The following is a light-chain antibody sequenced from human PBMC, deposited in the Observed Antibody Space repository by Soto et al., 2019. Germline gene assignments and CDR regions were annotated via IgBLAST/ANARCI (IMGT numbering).Light chain of an antibody. CDR3: LQYGGLPRT. J-gene: IGKJ1*01. CDR2: GAS. V-gene: IGKV3-20*01. Sequence: EIVLTQSPGTLSLSPGDRATLSCRASQSVRSSYLAWYQQKSGQAPRLLIYGASSRATGIPDRFSGSGSGTDFTLTITRLEPEDFAVYFCLQYGGLPRTFGRGTKVDI. CDR1: QSVRSSY.